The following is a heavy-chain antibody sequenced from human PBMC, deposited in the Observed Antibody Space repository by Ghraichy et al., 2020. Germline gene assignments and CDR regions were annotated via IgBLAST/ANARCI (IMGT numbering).Heavy chain of an antibody. D-gene: IGHD6-13*01. CDR2: ISSSSSYI. V-gene: IGHV3-21*01. J-gene: IGHJ3*02. CDR1: GFTFSSYS. CDR3: ARVGNSSSWWRGYDAFDI. Sequence: GGSLRLSCAASGFTFSSYSMNWVRQAPGKGLEWVSSISSSSSYIYYADSVKGRFTISRDNAKNSLYLQMNSLGAEDTAVYYCARVGNSSSWWRGYDAFDILGQGTMFTVS.